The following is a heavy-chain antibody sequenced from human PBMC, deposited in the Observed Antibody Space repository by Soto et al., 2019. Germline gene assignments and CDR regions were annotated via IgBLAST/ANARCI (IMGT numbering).Heavy chain of an antibody. CDR1: GFTFSIYG. Sequence: GGSLRLSCAASGFTFSIYGMHWFRQAPGKGLEWVAVIWYDGSNKYYAGSVKGRFTISRDNSKNTLYLQMNSLRAEDTAVYYCAREGLSYYYDSSGYYSLFAWGQGTLVTVSS. D-gene: IGHD3-22*01. J-gene: IGHJ5*02. CDR2: IWYDGSNK. CDR3: AREGLSYYYDSSGYYSLFA. V-gene: IGHV3-33*01.